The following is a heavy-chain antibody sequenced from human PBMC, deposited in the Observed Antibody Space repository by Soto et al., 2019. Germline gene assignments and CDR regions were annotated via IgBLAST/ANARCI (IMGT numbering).Heavy chain of an antibody. V-gene: IGHV1-69*13. J-gene: IGHJ6*02. D-gene: IGHD3-3*01. CDR3: ARWDYDFWSGSSPHLYYYYGMDV. CDR2: IIPIFGTA. Sequence: SVKVPFTASGGTFSSFAISWVRQPPGQGLEWMGGIIPIFGTANYPQKFQGRVTITADESTSTAYMELSSLRSEDTAVYYCARWDYDFWSGSSPHLYYYYGMDVWGQGTTVTVSS. CDR1: GGTFSSFA.